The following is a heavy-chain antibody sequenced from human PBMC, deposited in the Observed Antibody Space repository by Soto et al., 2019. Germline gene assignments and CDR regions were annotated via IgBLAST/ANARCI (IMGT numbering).Heavy chain of an antibody. J-gene: IGHJ3*02. CDR1: GFTFSSYS. CDR3: ARDPICSGGSCYPNAFDI. CDR2: ISSSSSTI. V-gene: IGHV3-48*01. Sequence: GGSLRLSCAASGFTFSSYSMNWVRQAPGKGLEWVSYISSSSSTIYYADSVKGRFTISRDNAKNSLYLQMNSLRAEDTAVYYCARDPICSGGSCYPNAFDIWGQGTMVTVSS. D-gene: IGHD2-15*01.